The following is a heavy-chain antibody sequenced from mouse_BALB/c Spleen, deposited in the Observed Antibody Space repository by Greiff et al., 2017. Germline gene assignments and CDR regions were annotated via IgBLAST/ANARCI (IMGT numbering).Heavy chain of an antibody. CDR3: ARYGATPNAMDY. J-gene: IGHJ4*01. CDR1: GYTFTDYN. CDR2: IYPYNGGT. V-gene: IGHV1S29*02. Sequence: EVKLMESGPELVKPGASVKISCKASGYTFTDYNMHWVKQSHGKSLEWIGYIYPYNGGTGYNQKFKSKATLTVDNSSSTAYMELRSLTSEDSAVYYCARYGATPNAMDYWGQGTSVTVSS. D-gene: IGHD3-1*01.